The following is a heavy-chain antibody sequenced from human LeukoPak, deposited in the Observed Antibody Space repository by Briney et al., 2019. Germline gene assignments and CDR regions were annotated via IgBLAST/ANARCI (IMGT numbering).Heavy chain of an antibody. V-gene: IGHV3-21*01. Sequence: GGCLRLSCAASGFTFSSYSMTWVRQAPGKGLEWVSSMSSGSRYIYYADSVRGRFTISRDNAKNSLYLLMNSLRAEDTAVYYCARDRPTGASRLFVVQWGQGTLVSVS. CDR3: ARDRPTGASRLFVVQ. CDR2: MSSGSRYI. CDR1: GFTFSSYS. D-gene: IGHD3-3*01. J-gene: IGHJ4*02.